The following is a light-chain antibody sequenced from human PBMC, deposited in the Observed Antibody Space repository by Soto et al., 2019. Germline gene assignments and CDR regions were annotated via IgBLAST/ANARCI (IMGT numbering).Light chain of an antibody. CDR3: SSYTSSRGV. CDR1: SSDVGGYNY. CDR2: EVS. Sequence: QSALTQPASVSGYPGQSITISCTGTSSDVGGYNYVSWYQQHPGKAPKLMIYEVSNRPSGVSNRFSGSKSGNTASLTISGLQAEDEADYYCSSYTSSRGVFGGGTKLTVL. V-gene: IGLV2-14*01. J-gene: IGLJ2*01.